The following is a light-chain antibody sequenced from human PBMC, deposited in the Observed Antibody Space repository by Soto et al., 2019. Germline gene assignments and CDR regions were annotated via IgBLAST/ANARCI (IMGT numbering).Light chain of an antibody. V-gene: IGKV3-15*01. Sequence: EIVVTQSPATLSVSPGGRATLSCRASQSVSSDLAWYHQKPGQAPRLLIYGASTRATGIPARFSGSGSGTDFTLTINSLQPDDIATYYCQNYDSDPITFGQGTRLEI. CDR1: QSVSSD. CDR3: QNYDSDPIT. J-gene: IGKJ5*01. CDR2: GAS.